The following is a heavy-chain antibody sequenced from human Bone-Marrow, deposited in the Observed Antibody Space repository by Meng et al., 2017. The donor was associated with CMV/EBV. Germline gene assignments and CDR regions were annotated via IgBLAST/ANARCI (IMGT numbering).Heavy chain of an antibody. V-gene: IGHV1-46*01. Sequence: ASVKVSCKASGYTFTSYYMHWVRQAPGQGLEWMGIINPSGGSTSYAQKFQGRVTMTRDTSISTAYMELSRLRSDDTAVYYCARGVGVAQPNYWYYGMDVWGQGTTVTVSS. J-gene: IGHJ6*02. D-gene: IGHD5-24*01. CDR1: GYTFTSYY. CDR2: INPSGGST. CDR3: ARGVGVAQPNYWYYGMDV.